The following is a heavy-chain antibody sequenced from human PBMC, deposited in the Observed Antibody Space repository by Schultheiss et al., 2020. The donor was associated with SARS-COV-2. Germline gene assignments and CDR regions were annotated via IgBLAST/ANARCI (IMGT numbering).Heavy chain of an antibody. Sequence: SETLSLTCTVSGGSINSYYWTWIRQPPGKGLEWIGNIYYSGSTNYNPSLKSRFTISLDTSKNPFSLKLGSVTAADTAVYYCARGGWDSGAGQDYWGQGTLVTVSS. CDR1: GGSINSYY. J-gene: IGHJ4*02. V-gene: IGHV4-59*12. CDR3: ARGGWDSGAGQDY. CDR2: IYYSGST. D-gene: IGHD2-15*01.